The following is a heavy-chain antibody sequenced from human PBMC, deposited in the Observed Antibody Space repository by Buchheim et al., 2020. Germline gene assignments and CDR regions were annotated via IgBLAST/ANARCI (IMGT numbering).Heavy chain of an antibody. J-gene: IGHJ6*02. D-gene: IGHD3-10*01. CDR1: GGSFSGYY. Sequence: QVQLQQWGAGLLKPSETLSLTCAVYGGSFSGYYWSWIRQPPGKGLEWIGEINHSGSTNYNPSLKSRVTISVDTSKNQFSLKLSSVTAADTAVYYCARGHYYGSGSYWYYYYGMDVWSQGTT. CDR3: ARGHYYGSGSYWYYYYGMDV. CDR2: INHSGST. V-gene: IGHV4-34*01.